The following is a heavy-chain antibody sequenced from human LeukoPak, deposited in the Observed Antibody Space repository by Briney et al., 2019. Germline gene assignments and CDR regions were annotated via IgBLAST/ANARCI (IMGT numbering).Heavy chain of an antibody. J-gene: IGHJ4*02. V-gene: IGHV3-43*01. Sequence: QPGGSLRLSCVASGFTFDDYDMHWVRQAPGKGLEWVAFINWNGDNSHYADSVKGRFTISRVNSKNSLFLQMSSLRIEDTALYYCATNYNYWGRGTLVTVSS. CDR1: GFTFDDYD. CDR2: INWNGDNS. CDR3: ATNYNY.